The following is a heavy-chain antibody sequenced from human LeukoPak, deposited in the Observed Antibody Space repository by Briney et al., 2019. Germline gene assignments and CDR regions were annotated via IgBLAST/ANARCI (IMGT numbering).Heavy chain of an antibody. Sequence: PGGSLRLSCAASGFTVSTNYMSWVRQAPGKGLEWVSVILTAGNTYYTDSVKGRFTISRDDSKNMVYLQMNSLRAEDTAVYFCAREVWDSGDYWGQGTLVTVSS. V-gene: IGHV3-53*01. CDR3: AREVWDSGDY. J-gene: IGHJ4*02. D-gene: IGHD1-26*01. CDR2: ILTAGNT. CDR1: GFTVSTNY.